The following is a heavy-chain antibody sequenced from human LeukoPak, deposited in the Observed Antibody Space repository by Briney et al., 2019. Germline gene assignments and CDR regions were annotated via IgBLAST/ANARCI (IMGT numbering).Heavy chain of an antibody. CDR1: GSIFSGHL. CDR3: AKDFPHYYEVPHGMDV. CDR2: IAYEGSEK. Sequence: PGGSLRLSCAASGSIFSGHLLHWVRQAPGKGLEWVAVIAYEGSEKYHADSVKGRLAISRDNSDHTVYLQMNGLRVEDTAIYYCAKDFPHYYEVPHGMDVWGQGTTVTV. D-gene: IGHD3-22*01. J-gene: IGHJ6*02. V-gene: IGHV3-30*07.